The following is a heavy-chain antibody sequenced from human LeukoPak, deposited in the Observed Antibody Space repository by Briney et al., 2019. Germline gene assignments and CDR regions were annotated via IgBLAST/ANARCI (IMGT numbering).Heavy chain of an antibody. Sequence: GGSLRLSCAASGFSFSNYWMGWVRQAPGKGLEWVAVIWYDGSNKYYADSVKGRFTISRDNSKNTLYLQMNSLRAEDTAVYYCVRGERQWDQFDYWGQGTPVTVSS. CDR2: IWYDGSNK. CDR1: GFSFSNYW. CDR3: VRGERQWDQFDY. J-gene: IGHJ4*02. V-gene: IGHV3-33*08. D-gene: IGHD1-26*01.